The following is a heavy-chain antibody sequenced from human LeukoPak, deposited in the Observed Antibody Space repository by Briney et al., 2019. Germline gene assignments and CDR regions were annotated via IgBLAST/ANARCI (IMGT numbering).Heavy chain of an antibody. J-gene: IGHJ3*02. Sequence: PGGSLRLSCAASGFTFDDYAMHWVRQAPGKGLEWVSLISGDGGSTYYADSVKGRFTISRDNSKNSLYLQMNSLRTEDTALYYCALSGPDAFDIWGQGTMVTVFS. V-gene: IGHV3-43*02. CDR2: ISGDGGST. D-gene: IGHD3-10*01. CDR1: GFTFDDYA. CDR3: ALSGPDAFDI.